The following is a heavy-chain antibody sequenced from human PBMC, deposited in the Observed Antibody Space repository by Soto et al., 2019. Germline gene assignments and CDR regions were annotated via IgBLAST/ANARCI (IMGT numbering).Heavy chain of an antibody. J-gene: IGHJ4*02. Sequence: PGGSLRLSCADSGFTFGSHSMFWVRQAPGKGLEWVSSISSDSTYIFYADSVKGRFAISRDNAKNSLYLQMDSLRAEDTAVYYCARGVLVVVGAATRPLDYWGKGTLVPVSS. CDR2: ISSDSTYI. CDR1: GFTFGSHS. V-gene: IGHV3-21*01. D-gene: IGHD2-15*01. CDR3: ARGVLVVVGAATRPLDY.